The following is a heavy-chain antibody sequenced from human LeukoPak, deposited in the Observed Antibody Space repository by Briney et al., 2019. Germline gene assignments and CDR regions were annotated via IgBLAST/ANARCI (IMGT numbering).Heavy chain of an antibody. V-gene: IGHV4-34*01. CDR2: INHSGST. J-gene: IGHJ5*02. CDR3: ARATYYYDSSGYYPLNWFDP. Sequence: SETLSLTCAVYGGSFSDYYWSWIRQPPGKGLEWIGEINHSGSTNYNPSLKSRVTISVDTSKNQSSLKLSSVTAADTAVYYCARATYYYDSSGYYPLNWFDPWGQGTLVTVSS. D-gene: IGHD3-22*01. CDR1: GGSFSDYY.